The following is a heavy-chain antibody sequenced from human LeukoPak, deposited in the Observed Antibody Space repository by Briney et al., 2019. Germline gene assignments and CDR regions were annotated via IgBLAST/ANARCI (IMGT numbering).Heavy chain of an antibody. Sequence: SETLSLTCTVSGYSISSGYYWGWIRQPPGKGLEWIGSIYHSGSTYYNPSLKRRVTISVDTSKNQFSLKLSSVTAADTAVYYCARDRGSSWPDAFDIWGQGTMVTVSS. J-gene: IGHJ3*02. V-gene: IGHV4-38-2*02. CDR3: ARDRGSSWPDAFDI. CDR2: IYHSGST. D-gene: IGHD6-13*01. CDR1: GYSISSGYY.